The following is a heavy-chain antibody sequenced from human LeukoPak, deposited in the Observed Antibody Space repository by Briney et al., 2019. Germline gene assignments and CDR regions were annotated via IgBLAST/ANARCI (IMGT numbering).Heavy chain of an antibody. CDR2: IRYGGSKK. CDR3: AKGAKRLGYCSGGTCYSNYDYYYMDV. Sequence: PGGSLRLSCAASGFTFSSYGMHWVRQAPGKGLEWVAFIRYGGSKKYYADSVKGRFTISRDNSKNTLYLQMNSLRAEDTAVYYCAKGAKRLGYCSGGTCYSNYDYYYMDVWGKGTTVTISS. J-gene: IGHJ6*03. D-gene: IGHD2-15*01. CDR1: GFTFSSYG. V-gene: IGHV3-30*02.